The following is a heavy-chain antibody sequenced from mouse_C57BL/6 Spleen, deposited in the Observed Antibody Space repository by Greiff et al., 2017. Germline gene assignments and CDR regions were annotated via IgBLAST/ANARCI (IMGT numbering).Heavy chain of an antibody. CDR1: GYTFTSYW. CDR3: ASNYDVWYFDV. Sequence: VQLQQSGAELAKPGASVKLSCKASGYTFTSYWMHWVKQRPGQGLEWIGYINPSSGYTKYNQKFKDKATLTADKSSSTACMQLSSLTYEDSAVYYCASNYDVWYFDVWGTGTTVTVSS. V-gene: IGHV1-7*01. D-gene: IGHD2-4*01. J-gene: IGHJ1*03. CDR2: INPSSGYT.